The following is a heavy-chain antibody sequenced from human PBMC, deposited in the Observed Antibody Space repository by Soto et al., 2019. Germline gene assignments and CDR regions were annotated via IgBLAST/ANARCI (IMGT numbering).Heavy chain of an antibody. CDR3: ARVGYYYDSSGYSALDY. D-gene: IGHD3-22*01. CDR1: GGTFSSYA. J-gene: IGHJ4*02. Sequence: SVKVSCKASGGTFSSYAISWVRQAPGQGLEWMGGIIPIFGTANYAQKFQGRVTITADESTSTAYMELSSLRSEDTAVYYCARVGYYYDSSGYSALDYWGQGTLVTVSS. CDR2: IIPIFGTA. V-gene: IGHV1-69*13.